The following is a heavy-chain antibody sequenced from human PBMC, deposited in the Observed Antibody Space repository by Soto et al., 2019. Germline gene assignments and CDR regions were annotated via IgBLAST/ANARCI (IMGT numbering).Heavy chain of an antibody. Sequence: QVQLVQSGAEVKKPGASVKVSCKASGYIFTVYYMHWVRQAPGQGLEWMGWINPNSGGTNYAQKFQGRGTMTRDTSIRTAYMELRRLRSDDTAVYACARQGSGSNWLDPWGQGTLVTVSS. J-gene: IGHJ5*02. CDR3: ARQGSGSNWLDP. CDR2: INPNSGGT. V-gene: IGHV1-2*02. CDR1: GYIFTVYY. D-gene: IGHD3-10*01.